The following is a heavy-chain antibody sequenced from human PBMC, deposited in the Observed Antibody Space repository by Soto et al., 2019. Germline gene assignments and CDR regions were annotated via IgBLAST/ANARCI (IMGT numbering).Heavy chain of an antibody. D-gene: IGHD3-22*01. CDR3: ASNYYDSSGYYPFDY. CDR2: IIPIFGTA. V-gene: IGHV1-69*13. Sequence: SVKVSCKASGGTFSSYAISWVRQAPGQGLEWMGGIIPIFGTANYAQKFQGRVTITADESTSTAYMELSSLRSEDTAVYYCASNYYDSSGYYPFDYWGQGTLVTVSS. CDR1: GGTFSSYA. J-gene: IGHJ4*02.